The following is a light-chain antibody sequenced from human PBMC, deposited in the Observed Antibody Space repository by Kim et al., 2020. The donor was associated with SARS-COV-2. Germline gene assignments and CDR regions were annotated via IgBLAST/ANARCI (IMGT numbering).Light chain of an antibody. CDR2: RDS. CDR1: NIGSKN. Sequence: SYELTQPLSVSVALGQTARITCGGNNIGSKNVHGYKQKPGQAPVLVIYRDSNRPSGIPERFSGSNSGNTATLTISRAQAGEEADYYCQVDGGVFGGG. J-gene: IGLJ2*01. V-gene: IGLV3-9*01. CDR3: QVDGGV.